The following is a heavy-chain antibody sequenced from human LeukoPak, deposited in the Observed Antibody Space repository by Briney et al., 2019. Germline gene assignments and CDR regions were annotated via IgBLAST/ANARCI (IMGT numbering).Heavy chain of an antibody. Sequence: GGSLRLSCAASGFTFSSYSMSWVRQAPGKGLEWVSSISSSSSDIYYADSVKGRFTISRDNAKNSLYLQMNSLRAEDTAVYYCARSEGKGVVDYWGQGTLVTVSS. CDR3: ARSEGKGVVDY. J-gene: IGHJ4*02. V-gene: IGHV3-21*01. CDR1: GFTFSSYS. D-gene: IGHD1-14*01. CDR2: ISSSSSDI.